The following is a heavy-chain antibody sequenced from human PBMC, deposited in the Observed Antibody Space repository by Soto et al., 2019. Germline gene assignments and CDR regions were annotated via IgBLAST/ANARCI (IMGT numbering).Heavy chain of an antibody. CDR3: ARDLGSSNDY. Sequence: EVQLVATGGGLIQPGGSLRLSCVASGFTVSSNYMSWVRQAPGKGLEWVSVIYSGGRTDHADSLKGRFTVSRDNSKNTLYLQMNSLRAEDTAVYYFARDLGSSNDYWGQGTLVTVSS. D-gene: IGHD6-6*01. J-gene: IGHJ4*02. CDR2: IYSGGRT. CDR1: GFTVSSNY. V-gene: IGHV3-53*02.